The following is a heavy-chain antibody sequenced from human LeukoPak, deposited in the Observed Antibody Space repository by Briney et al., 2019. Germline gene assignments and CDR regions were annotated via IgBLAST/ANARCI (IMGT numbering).Heavy chain of an antibody. J-gene: IGHJ4*02. Sequence: GGSLRLSCAASGFTFSSYGMHWVRQAPGKGLEWVTVISYDGSNKYYGDSVKGRFTISRDNSKNTLYLKMNSLRAEDTAVYYCAKEGSNGDFDYWGQGTLVTVSS. CDR2: ISYDGSNK. CDR1: GFTFSSYG. V-gene: IGHV3-30*18. CDR3: AKEGSNGDFDY. D-gene: IGHD1-26*01.